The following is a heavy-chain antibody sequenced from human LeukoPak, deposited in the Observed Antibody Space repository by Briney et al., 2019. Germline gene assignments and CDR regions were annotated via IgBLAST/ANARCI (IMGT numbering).Heavy chain of an antibody. CDR3: ARVSRGIFLAADN. D-gene: IGHD3-3*01. Sequence: SATLSLTCTVSGVSIDGYYWSWIGQSPGKGLEWIGYIYYTGSAFYNPSLKSRVIISLDTSKSQLSLNLRSVTAADTAVYYCARVSRGIFLAADNWGQGTLVTVSS. CDR1: GVSIDGYY. V-gene: IGHV4-59*01. CDR2: IYYTGSA. J-gene: IGHJ4*02.